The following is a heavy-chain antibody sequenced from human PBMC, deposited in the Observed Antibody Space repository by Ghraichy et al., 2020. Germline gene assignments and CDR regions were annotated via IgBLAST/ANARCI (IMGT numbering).Heavy chain of an antibody. J-gene: IGHJ4*02. D-gene: IGHD2-8*01. CDR2: ISGSGGIT. CDR1: GFGFSGYA. V-gene: IGHV3-23*01. CDR3: AKEGHFVCTNGLCSLDS. Sequence: GGSLRLSCAASGFGFSGYAMSWVRQAPGKGLEWVSGISGSGGITYYADSVRGRFTISRDNSKNTLSLRMNSLRAEDTAVYYCAKEGHFVCTNGLCSLDSWGQGTLVTVSS.